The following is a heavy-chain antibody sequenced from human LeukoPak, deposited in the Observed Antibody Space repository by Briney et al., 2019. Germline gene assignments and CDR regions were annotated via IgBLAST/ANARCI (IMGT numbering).Heavy chain of an antibody. CDR3: ARGYSSSWYKGGYGMDV. J-gene: IGHJ6*02. Sequence: PSETLSLTCAVSGGSISSGGYSWSWIRQPPGKGLEWIGYIYHSGSTYYNPPLKSRVTISVDRSKNQFSLKLSSVTAADTAVYYCARGYSSSWYKGGYGMDVWGQGTTVTVSS. V-gene: IGHV4-30-2*01. CDR2: IYHSGST. CDR1: GGSISSGGYS. D-gene: IGHD6-13*01.